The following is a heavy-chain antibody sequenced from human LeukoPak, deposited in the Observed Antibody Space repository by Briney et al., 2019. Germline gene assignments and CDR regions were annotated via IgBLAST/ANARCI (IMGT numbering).Heavy chain of an antibody. Sequence: SETLSLTCAVYGGSFSGYYWSWIRQPPGKGLECIGEINHSGGTNYNPSLKSRVTISVDTSKNQFSLKLSYVPAADTAVYFCTRHQTNNYGPGTPFDFWGQGTLVSVSS. V-gene: IGHV4-34*01. CDR1: GGSFSGYY. CDR2: INHSGGT. D-gene: IGHD3-10*01. CDR3: TRHQTNNYGPGTPFDF. J-gene: IGHJ4*02.